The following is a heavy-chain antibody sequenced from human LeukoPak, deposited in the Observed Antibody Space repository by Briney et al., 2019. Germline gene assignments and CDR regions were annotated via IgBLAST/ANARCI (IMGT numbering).Heavy chain of an antibody. CDR1: GSRFTSYW. J-gene: IGHJ5*02. D-gene: IGHD1/OR15-1a*01. CDR2: INPGDSTT. CDR3: ARNAQQQNWFDP. V-gene: IGHV5-51*01. Sequence: GESLQISCKGSGSRFTSYWIGWVRQLPGKGLEWMGIINPGDSTTKYSPSFQGQVTISADKSISTAYLQWSSLKASDTAIYYCARNAQQQNWFDPWGQGTLVTVSP.